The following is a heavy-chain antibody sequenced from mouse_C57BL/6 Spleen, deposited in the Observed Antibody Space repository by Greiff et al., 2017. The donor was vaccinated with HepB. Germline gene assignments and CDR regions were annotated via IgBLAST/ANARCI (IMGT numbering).Heavy chain of an antibody. D-gene: IGHD2-14*01. CDR2: INPGSGGT. V-gene: IGHV1-54*01. CDR3: ARRDYRNYWYFDV. Sequence: VQLQQSGAELVRPGTSVKVSCKASGYAFTNYLIEWVKQRPGQGLEWIGVINPGSGGTNYNEKFKGKATQTADKSSSTAYMQLSSLTSEDSAVYCSARRDYRNYWYFDVWGTGTTVTVSS. J-gene: IGHJ1*03. CDR1: GYAFTNYL.